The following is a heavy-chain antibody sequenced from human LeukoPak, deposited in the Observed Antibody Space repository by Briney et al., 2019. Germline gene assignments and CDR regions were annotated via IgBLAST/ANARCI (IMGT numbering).Heavy chain of an antibody. V-gene: IGHV3-21*04. CDR3: AKIIEVAATGY. J-gene: IGHJ4*02. CDR1: GFTFSSYS. CDR2: ISSSSSYI. Sequence: GGSLRLSCAASGFTFSSYSMNWVRQAPGKGLEWVSSISSSSSYIYYADSVKGRFTISRDNSKNTLYLQMNSLRAEDTAVYFCAKIIEVAATGYWGQGTLVTVSS. D-gene: IGHD6-19*01.